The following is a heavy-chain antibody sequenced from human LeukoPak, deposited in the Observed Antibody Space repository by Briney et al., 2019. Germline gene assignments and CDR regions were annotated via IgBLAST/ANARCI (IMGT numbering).Heavy chain of an antibody. J-gene: IGHJ4*02. Sequence: PGGSLRLSCVASGFTFSNYWMTWVRQAPGKGLEWVANIRQDGSEKYYVDSVKGRFTISRDNAKNSLYLQMNSLRAEDTAVYYCARGWRASSYWGQGTLVAVSS. CDR3: ARGWRASSY. CDR1: GFTFSNYW. CDR2: IRQDGSEK. V-gene: IGHV3-7*01. D-gene: IGHD6-13*01.